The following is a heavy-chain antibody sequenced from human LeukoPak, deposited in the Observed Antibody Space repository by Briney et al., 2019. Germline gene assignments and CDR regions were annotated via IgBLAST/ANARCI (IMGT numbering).Heavy chain of an antibody. CDR3: ARVIRITMIVVVRGAFDI. V-gene: IGHV3-21*04. CDR1: GFTFSNYA. Sequence: GGSLRLSCAASGFTFSNYAMSWVRQAPGKGLEWVSSISSSGSYTYYADSLKGRFIISRDNAKNSLYLQMNSLRAEDTALYYCARVIRITMIVVVRGAFDIWGQGTMVTVSS. J-gene: IGHJ3*02. CDR2: ISSSGSYT. D-gene: IGHD3-22*01.